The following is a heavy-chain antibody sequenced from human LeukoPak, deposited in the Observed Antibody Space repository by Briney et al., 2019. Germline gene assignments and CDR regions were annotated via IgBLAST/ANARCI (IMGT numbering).Heavy chain of an antibody. CDR3: ASLTGNSGSYYRYFDY. J-gene: IGHJ4*02. V-gene: IGHV3-21*01. D-gene: IGHD1-26*01. CDR2: ISSSSSYI. CDR1: GFTFSNYG. Sequence: GGSLRLSCAASGFTFSNYGMHWVRQAPGKGLEWVSSISSSSSYIYYADSVKGRFTISGDNAKNSLYLQMNSLRGEDTAVYYCASLTGNSGSYYRYFDYWGQGTLVTVSS.